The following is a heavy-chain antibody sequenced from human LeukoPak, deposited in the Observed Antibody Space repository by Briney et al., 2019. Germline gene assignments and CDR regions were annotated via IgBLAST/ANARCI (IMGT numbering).Heavy chain of an antibody. Sequence: PGGSLRLSCAASGFTFSSYAMSWVRQAPGKGLEWVSSTSGNGAFTSYADSVKGRFTISRDNSKNTLYLQMNSLRAEDTAVYYCAKCGDIVVVPAAPGVDYWGQGTLVTVSS. CDR1: GFTFSSYA. CDR2: TSGNGAFT. J-gene: IGHJ4*02. D-gene: IGHD2-2*01. CDR3: AKCGDIVVVPAAPGVDY. V-gene: IGHV3-23*01.